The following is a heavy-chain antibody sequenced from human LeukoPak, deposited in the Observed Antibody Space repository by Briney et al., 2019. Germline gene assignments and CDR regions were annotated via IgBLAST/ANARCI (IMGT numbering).Heavy chain of an antibody. CDR3: AKALVGTMVRGVIINSHYYYYYGMDV. CDR2: ISGSGGST. Sequence: PGGSLRLSCAASGFTFSSYAMSWVRQAPGKGLEWVSAISGSGGSTYYADSVKGRFTISRDNSKNTLYLQMNSLRAEDTAVYYCAKALVGTMVRGVIINSHYYYYYGMDVWGQGTTVTVSS. D-gene: IGHD3-10*01. J-gene: IGHJ6*02. CDR1: GFTFSSYA. V-gene: IGHV3-23*01.